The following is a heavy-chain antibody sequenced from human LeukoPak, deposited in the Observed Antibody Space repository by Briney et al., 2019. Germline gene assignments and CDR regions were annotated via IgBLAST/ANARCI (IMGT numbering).Heavy chain of an antibody. V-gene: IGHV1-2*02. CDR2: INPNSGGT. CDR3: ARDTRYCSGGSCSNWFDP. CDR1: GYTFTRYY. D-gene: IGHD2-15*01. Sequence: ASVKVSCKASGYTFTRYYMHWVRQAPGQGLEWMRWINPNSGGTNYAQKFQGRVTMTRDTSISTAYMELSRLRSDDTAVYYCARDTRYCSGGSCSNWFDPWGQGTLVTVSS. J-gene: IGHJ5*02.